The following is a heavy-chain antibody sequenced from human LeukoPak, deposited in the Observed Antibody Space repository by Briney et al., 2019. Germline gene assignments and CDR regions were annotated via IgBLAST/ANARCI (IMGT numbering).Heavy chain of an antibody. CDR3: ARAIFGVVTRYYYYYYMDV. Sequence: SVKVSCKASGGTFSSYAISWVRQAPGQGLEWMGGIIPIFGTANYAQKFQGRVTITTDESRSTAYMELSSLRSEDTAVYYCARAIFGVVTRYYYYYYMDVWGKGTTVTVSS. CDR2: IIPIFGTA. D-gene: IGHD3-3*01. CDR1: GGTFSSYA. V-gene: IGHV1-69*05. J-gene: IGHJ6*03.